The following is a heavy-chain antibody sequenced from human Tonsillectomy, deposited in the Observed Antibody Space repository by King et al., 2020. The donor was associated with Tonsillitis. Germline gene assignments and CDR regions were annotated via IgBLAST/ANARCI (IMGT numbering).Heavy chain of an antibody. CDR1: GFTFSSYA. Sequence: VQLVESGGGLVQPGGSLRLSCAASGFTFSSYAMSWVRQAPGKGLEWVSAISGSGGSTYDADSVKGRFNISRDNSKNTLYLQMNSLRAEDTAVYYCAKTTRLEDYYYGMDVWGQGTTVTVSS. CDR3: AKTTRLEDYYYGMDV. D-gene: IGHD1-1*01. J-gene: IGHJ6*02. V-gene: IGHV3-23*04. CDR2: ISGSGGST.